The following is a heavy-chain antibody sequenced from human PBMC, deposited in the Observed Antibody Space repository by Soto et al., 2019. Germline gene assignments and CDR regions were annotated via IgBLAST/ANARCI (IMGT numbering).Heavy chain of an antibody. J-gene: IGHJ4*02. V-gene: IGHV1-69*06. CDR2: IVVDSNTA. CDR3: ARAIKRWEVNYYFDF. D-gene: IGHD1-26*01. Sequence: QVVLLQSGAEVKEPGSSVRVSCQVSGSTFNNFAFSWVRQAPGHGTEWMGGIVVDSNTAEYSQRFQDRVIITADTSTDTLYMELGSLTFEDTAVYYCARAIKRWEVNYYFDFWGQGTLVTVSS. CDR1: GSTFNNFA.